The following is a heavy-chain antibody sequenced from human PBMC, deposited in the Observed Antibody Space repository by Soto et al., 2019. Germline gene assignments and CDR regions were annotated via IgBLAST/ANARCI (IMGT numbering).Heavy chain of an antibody. V-gene: IGHV1-18*01. D-gene: IGHD3-3*01. J-gene: IGHJ5*02. CDR3: ARDRKDTIFGVVWWFDP. CDR2: ISAYNGNT. Sequence: ASVKVSCKASGYTFTSYGISWVRQAPGQGFEWMGWISAYNGNTNYAQKLQGRVTMTTDTSTSTAYMELRSLRSDDTAVYYCARDRKDTIFGVVWWFDPWGQGTLVTVSS. CDR1: GYTFTSYG.